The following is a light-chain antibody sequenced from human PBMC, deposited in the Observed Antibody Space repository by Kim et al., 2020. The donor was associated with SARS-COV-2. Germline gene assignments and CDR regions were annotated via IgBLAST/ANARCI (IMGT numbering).Light chain of an antibody. V-gene: IGLV1-47*01. CDR3: ASWDDSLSGWV. Sequence: QSVLTQPSSASGTPGQRVTISCSGGSSNIGRDFVYWYQQLPGTAPKLLIYRNTQRPSGVPDRFSGSKSGTSASLAISGLRSEDEADYHCASWDDSLSGWVFGGGTKLTVL. J-gene: IGLJ3*02. CDR1: SSNIGRDF. CDR2: RNT.